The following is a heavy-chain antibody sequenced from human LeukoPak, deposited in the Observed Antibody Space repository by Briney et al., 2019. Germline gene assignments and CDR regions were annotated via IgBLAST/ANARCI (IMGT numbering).Heavy chain of an antibody. D-gene: IGHD3-10*01. J-gene: IGHJ5*02. CDR1: GYTFIGYY. V-gene: IGHV1-2*02. CDR2: IHPKSGDT. CDR3: ARMYYFDSGSDNWFDP. Sequence: ASVKVSCKASGYTFIGYYIHWVRQAPGQGLEWMGWIHPKSGDTNAAQRFQGRVTMTRDTSITTAYMELSSLRSEDTAVYYCARMYYFDSGSDNWFDPWGQGTLVTVSS.